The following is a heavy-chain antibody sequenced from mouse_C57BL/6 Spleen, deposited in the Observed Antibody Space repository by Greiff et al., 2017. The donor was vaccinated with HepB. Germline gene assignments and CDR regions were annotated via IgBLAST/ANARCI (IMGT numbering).Heavy chain of an antibody. CDR1: GYTFTSYW. J-gene: IGHJ1*03. CDR2: IDPSDSYT. D-gene: IGHD2-1*01. V-gene: IGHV1-59*01. CDR3: ARGGIYYGNYDWYFDV. Sequence: VQLQQPGAELVRPGTSVKLSCKASGYTFTSYWMHWVKQRPGQGLEWIGVIDPSDSYTNYNQKFKGKATLTVDTSSSTAYMQLSSLTSEDSAVYYCARGGIYYGNYDWYFDVWGTGTTVTVSS.